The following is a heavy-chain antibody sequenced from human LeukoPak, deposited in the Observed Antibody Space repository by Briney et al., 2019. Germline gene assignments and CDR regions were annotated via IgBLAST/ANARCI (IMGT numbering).Heavy chain of an antibody. J-gene: IGHJ5*02. Sequence: SETLSLTCSVSGGSISSYYWSWIRQPPGKGLEWIGYIYYSGSTNYNPSLKSRVTISVDTSKNQFSLKLSSVTAADTAVYYCARDRSIAARPGWLDPWGQGTLVTVSS. CDR3: ARDRSIAARPGWLDP. CDR2: IYYSGST. CDR1: GGSISSYY. V-gene: IGHV4-59*01. D-gene: IGHD6-6*01.